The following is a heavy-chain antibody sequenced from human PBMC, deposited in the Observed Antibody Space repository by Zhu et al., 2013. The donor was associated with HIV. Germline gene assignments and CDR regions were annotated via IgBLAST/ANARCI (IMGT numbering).Heavy chain of an antibody. Sequence: VQLQESGPGLVKPSETLSLTCTVSGGSISSYYWSWIRQPPGKGLEWIGYIYYSGSTNYNPSLKSRVTISVDTSKNQFSLKLSSVTAADTAVYYCARVSTPISPYSSGWYYFDYWGQGTLVTVSS. J-gene: IGHJ4*02. CDR3: ARVSTPISPYSSGWYYFDY. V-gene: IGHV4-59*01. CDR2: IYYSGST. CDR1: GGSISSYY. D-gene: IGHD6-19*01.